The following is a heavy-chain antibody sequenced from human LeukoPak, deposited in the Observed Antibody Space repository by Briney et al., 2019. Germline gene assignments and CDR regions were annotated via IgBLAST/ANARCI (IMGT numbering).Heavy chain of an antibody. CDR1: GFTFSDYA. CDR3: ANFVWEPRAFDL. Sequence: PGGSLRLSCAGSGFTFSDYAMSWVRQTPGKGLQWVSAISGNGATTYYADSVKGRFTISRDNSKNTLYLQINSLRAEDSAIYYCANFVWEPRAFDLWGQGTMVTVSS. J-gene: IGHJ3*01. V-gene: IGHV3-23*01. CDR2: ISGNGATT. D-gene: IGHD1-26*01.